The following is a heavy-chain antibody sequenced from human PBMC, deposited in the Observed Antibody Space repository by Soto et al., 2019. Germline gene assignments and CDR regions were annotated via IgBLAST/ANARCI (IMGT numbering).Heavy chain of an antibody. CDR1: GFTFSSYD. D-gene: IGHD1-26*01. J-gene: IGHJ4*02. V-gene: IGHV3-13*01. Sequence: PGGSLRLSCAASGFTFSSYDMHWVRQATGKGLEWVSAIGTAGDTYYPGSVKGRFTISRENAKNSLYLQMNSLRAEDTAVYYCARDYSGSRQFDYWGQGTLVTVSS. CDR3: ARDYSGSRQFDY. CDR2: IGTAGDT.